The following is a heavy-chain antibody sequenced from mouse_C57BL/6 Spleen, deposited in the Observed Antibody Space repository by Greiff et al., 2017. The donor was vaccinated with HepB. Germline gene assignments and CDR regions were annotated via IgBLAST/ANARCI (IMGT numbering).Heavy chain of an antibody. V-gene: IGHV1-82*01. J-gene: IGHJ1*03. CDR2: IYPGDGDT. D-gene: IGHD2-3*01. CDR3: ARGGWFLHWYFDV. Sequence: VMLVESGPELVKPGASVKISCKASGYAFSSSWMNWVKQRPGKGLEWIGRIYPGDGDTNYNGKFKGKATLTADKSSSTAYRQLSSLTSADSAVYFCARGGWFLHWYFDVWGTGTTVTVSS. CDR1: GYAFSSSW.